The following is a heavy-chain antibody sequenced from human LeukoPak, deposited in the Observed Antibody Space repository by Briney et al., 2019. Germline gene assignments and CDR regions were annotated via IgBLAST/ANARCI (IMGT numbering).Heavy chain of an antibody. Sequence: GASVKVSCKASGYTFTSYAMNWVRRAPGQGLEWMGWINTNTGNPTYAQGFTGRFVFSLDTSVSTAYLQISSLKAEDTAVYYCARDPNSSGWYGEDYWGQGTLVTVSS. CDR2: INTNTGNP. V-gene: IGHV7-4-1*02. D-gene: IGHD6-19*01. CDR3: ARDPNSSGWYGEDY. J-gene: IGHJ4*02. CDR1: GYTFTSYA.